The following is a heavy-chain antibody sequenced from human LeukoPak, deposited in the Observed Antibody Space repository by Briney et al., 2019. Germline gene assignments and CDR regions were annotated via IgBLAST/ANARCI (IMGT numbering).Heavy chain of an antibody. CDR1: GYTFTSYR. D-gene: IGHD2/OR15-2a*01. CDR2: IEPSDSYT. V-gene: IGHV5-10-1*01. J-gene: IGHJ4*02. Sequence: GESLRSSCEASGYTFTSYRISWVRQMPGKGLEWMGRIEPSDSYTDYSPSFQGHVTISVDKSTSTAYLQWSSLKASDTAMYYCARHLDYFQRGDCWGQGTLVTVSS. CDR3: ARHLDYFQRGDC.